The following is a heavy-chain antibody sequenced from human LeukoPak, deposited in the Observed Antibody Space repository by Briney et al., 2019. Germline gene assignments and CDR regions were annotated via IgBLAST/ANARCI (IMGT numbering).Heavy chain of an antibody. J-gene: IGHJ3*02. CDR1: GYTFTSYG. Sequence: GASVKVSCKASGYTFTSYGISWVRRAPGQGLEWMGWISAYNGNTNYAQKLQGRVTMTTDTSTSTAYMELRSLRSDDTAVYYCARSKTYYYDSSGYYYPDDAFDIWGQGTMVTVSS. CDR2: ISAYNGNT. D-gene: IGHD3-22*01. CDR3: ARSKTYYYDSSGYYYPDDAFDI. V-gene: IGHV1-18*01.